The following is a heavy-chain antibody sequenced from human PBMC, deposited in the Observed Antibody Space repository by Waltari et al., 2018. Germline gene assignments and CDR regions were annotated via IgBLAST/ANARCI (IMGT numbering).Heavy chain of an antibody. D-gene: IGHD3-22*01. J-gene: IGHJ3*02. CDR3: ARDRGGYYDSSGYLSFDI. CDR2: SIPSFGTA. CDR1: GGTFSSYA. Sequence: QVQLVQSGAEVKKPGSSVKVSCKASGGTFSSYAISWVRQAPGQGLEWMGGSIPSFGTANYRQKCQCRVTITADESTSTADMELSSLRSEDTAVYYCARDRGGYYDSSGYLSFDIWGQGTMVTVSS. V-gene: IGHV1-69*01.